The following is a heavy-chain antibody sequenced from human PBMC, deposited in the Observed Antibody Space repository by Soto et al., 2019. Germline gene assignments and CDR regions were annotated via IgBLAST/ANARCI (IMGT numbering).Heavy chain of an antibody. V-gene: IGHV1-2*02. CDR2: ISSLSGVT. Sequence: XSVKVSSRASGYTFTCYYKHLVRQAPGQGLWWMGWISSLSGVTNYAQRFQGRVTFTTDTSVNTAYMELRWLRAGDTALYFCPREFDSGDLGLDMWGQGTTVTVSS. CDR3: PREFDSGDLGLDM. J-gene: IGHJ6*02. CDR1: GYTFTCYY. D-gene: IGHD4-17*01.